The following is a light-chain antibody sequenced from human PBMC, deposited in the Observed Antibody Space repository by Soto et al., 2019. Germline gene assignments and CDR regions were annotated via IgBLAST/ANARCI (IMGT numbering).Light chain of an antibody. CDR2: GNT. J-gene: IGLJ2*01. CDR3: QSYDTGLSGPVV. CDR1: GSNIGAGFD. Sequence: QSVLTQPPSLSGAPGQNITISCTGGGSNIGAGFDVHWYQQLPGTAPKLLIYGNTNRPSGVPDRFSGSKSGTSASLVITGLQAEDDADDYCQSYDTGLSGPVVFGGGTKLTVL. V-gene: IGLV1-40*01.